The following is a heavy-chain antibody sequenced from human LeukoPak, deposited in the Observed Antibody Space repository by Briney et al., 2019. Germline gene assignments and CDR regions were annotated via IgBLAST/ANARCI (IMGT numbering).Heavy chain of an antibody. D-gene: IGHD3-10*01. V-gene: IGHV4-34*01. CDR1: GWSFSGYW. J-gene: IGHJ4*02. Sequence: ASETLCLTCAAYGWSFSGYWWSWIRQPPGKGLEWIGENNHSGSTNYNPPLKSRVTISVDTSKNQFSLKLSSVTAADTAVYDCARGFAYYYGSGSNKFIDWGQGTLVTVSS. CDR3: ARGFAYYYGSGSNKFID. CDR2: NNHSGST.